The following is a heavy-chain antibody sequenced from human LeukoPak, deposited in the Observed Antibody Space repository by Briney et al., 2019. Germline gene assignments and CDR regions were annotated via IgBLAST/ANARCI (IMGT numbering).Heavy chain of an antibody. CDR2: INPSGGST. CDR1: GYTFTSYY. CDR3: AKDQGAGITIFGVADLYFDY. J-gene: IGHJ4*02. Sequence: ASVKVSCKASGYTFTSYYMHWVRQAPGQGLEWMGIINPSGGSTSYAQKFQGRVTMTRDTSTSTVYMELSSLRSEDTAVYYCAKDQGAGITIFGVADLYFDYWGQGTLVTVSS. D-gene: IGHD3-3*01. V-gene: IGHV1-46*01.